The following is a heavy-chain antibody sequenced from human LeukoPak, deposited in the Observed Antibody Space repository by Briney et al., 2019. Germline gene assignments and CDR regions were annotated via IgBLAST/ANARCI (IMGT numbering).Heavy chain of an antibody. CDR3: ARGTYDFWSGLFDY. J-gene: IGHJ4*02. CDR1: GGSISSYY. Sequence: SETLSLTCTVSGGSISSYYWSWIRQPAGKGLEWIGRIYTSGSTNYNPSLKSRVTMSVDTSKNQFSLKLSSVTAADTAVYYCARGTYDFWSGLFDYWGQGTLVTVSS. CDR2: IYTSGST. V-gene: IGHV4-4*07. D-gene: IGHD3-3*01.